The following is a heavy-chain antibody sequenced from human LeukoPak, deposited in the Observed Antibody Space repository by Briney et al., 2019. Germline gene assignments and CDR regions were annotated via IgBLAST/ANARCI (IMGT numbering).Heavy chain of an antibody. J-gene: IGHJ5*02. V-gene: IGHV1-2*02. D-gene: IGHD6-6*01. CDR1: GYTFTGYY. CDR2: INPNSGGT. Sequence: ASVKVSCKASGYTFTGYYMHWVRQAPGQGLEWMGWINPNSGGTNYAQKFQGRVTMTRDTSISTAYMELSRLRSDDTAVYYCARDISSSSHWFDPWGQGTLVTVSS. CDR3: ARDISSSSHWFDP.